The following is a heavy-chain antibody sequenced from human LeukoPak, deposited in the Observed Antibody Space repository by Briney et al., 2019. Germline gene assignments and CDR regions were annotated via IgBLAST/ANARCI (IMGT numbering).Heavy chain of an antibody. Sequence: KPSETLSLTCTVSGGSINSYYWSWIRQPPAKGLEWIGYFYYIGNTNYNPSLKSRVTISVDMSKNQLSLKLTSVTAADTAVYYCARSPWDKGRTSLDYWGQGTLVTVSS. J-gene: IGHJ4*02. CDR2: FYYIGNT. D-gene: IGHD1/OR15-1a*01. V-gene: IGHV4-59*01. CDR1: GGSINSYY. CDR3: ARSPWDKGRTSLDY.